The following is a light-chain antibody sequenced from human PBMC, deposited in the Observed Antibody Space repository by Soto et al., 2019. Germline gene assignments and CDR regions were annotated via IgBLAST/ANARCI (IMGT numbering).Light chain of an antibody. V-gene: IGLV2-8*01. CDR1: SSDVGGHNY. Sequence: QSALTQPPSASGSPGQSVTISCTGTSSDVGGHNYVSWYQQYPGKAPKLMLYEVTKRPSGVPDRFSGSKSGNTASLTVSGLQAEDEADYYCSSYAGSNTSVVFGGGTKVTVL. CDR2: EVT. J-gene: IGLJ2*01. CDR3: SSYAGSNTSVV.